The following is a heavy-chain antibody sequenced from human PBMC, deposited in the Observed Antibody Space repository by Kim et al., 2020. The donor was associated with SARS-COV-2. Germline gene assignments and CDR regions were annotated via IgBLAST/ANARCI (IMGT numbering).Heavy chain of an antibody. V-gene: IGHV1-18*01. D-gene: IGHD1-26*01. CDR3: ARDMPSPWELGLDFDY. CDR2: ISAYNGNT. CDR1: GYTFTNYG. Sequence: ASVKVSCKASGYTFTNYGISWVRQAPGQGLEWMGWISAYNGNTKYAQKLQGRVTMTTDTSTSTAYMELRSLRSDDTAVYYCARDMPSPWELGLDFDYWGQGTLVTVSS. J-gene: IGHJ4*02.